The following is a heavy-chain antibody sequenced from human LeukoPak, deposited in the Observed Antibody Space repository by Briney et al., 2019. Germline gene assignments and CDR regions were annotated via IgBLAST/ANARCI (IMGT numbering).Heavy chain of an antibody. CDR3: ARDPTMYYYDSRPDY. Sequence: GGSLRPSCAASGFTFSSYWMHWVRQAPGKGLVWVSRINNDGSTTSYADSVKGRFTISRDNAKNTLYLQMNSLRVEDTAVYYCARDPTMYYYDSRPDYWGQGTLVTVSS. J-gene: IGHJ4*02. V-gene: IGHV3-74*01. CDR1: GFTFSSYW. CDR2: INNDGSTT. D-gene: IGHD3-22*01.